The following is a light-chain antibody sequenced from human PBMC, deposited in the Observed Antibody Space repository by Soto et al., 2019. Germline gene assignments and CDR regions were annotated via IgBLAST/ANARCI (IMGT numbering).Light chain of an antibody. Sequence: VLTQPPSASGTPGQRVTISCSGSRSNIGTNTVTWYQQLPGMAPKLLIHSNNQRPSGVPDRFSGSKSGTSASLAISGLQSEDEADYYCAAWDVSFVVFGGGTKLTVL. J-gene: IGLJ2*01. V-gene: IGLV1-44*01. CDR3: AAWDVSFVV. CDR2: SNN. CDR1: RSNIGTNT.